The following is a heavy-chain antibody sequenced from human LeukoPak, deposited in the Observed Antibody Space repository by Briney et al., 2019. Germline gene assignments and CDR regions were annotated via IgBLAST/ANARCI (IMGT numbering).Heavy chain of an antibody. CDR3: ATWRTAKTGFDY. Sequence: PETLSLTCTVSGGSISNNNYYWAWIRQPPGKGLEFIGSIYYSGRPYYNPSLKSRVTISVDTSKNQFSLRLSSVTAADTAVYYCATWRTAKTGFDYWGQGTLVTVSS. D-gene: IGHD1-1*01. CDR1: GGSISNNNYY. CDR2: IYYSGRP. J-gene: IGHJ4*02. V-gene: IGHV4-39*01.